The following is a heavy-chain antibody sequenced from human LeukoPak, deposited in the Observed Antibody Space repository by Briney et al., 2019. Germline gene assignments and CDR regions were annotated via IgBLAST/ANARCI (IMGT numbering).Heavy chain of an antibody. Sequence: GASVKVSCKASGYTFTSYGISWVRQAPGQGLEWMGWISAYNGNTNYAQKLQGRVTMTTDTSTSTAYMELRSLRSDDTAVYYCARDSQWLPSGYFDYWGQGTLVTVSS. V-gene: IGHV1-18*01. CDR3: ARDSQWLPSGYFDY. CDR1: GYTFTSYG. J-gene: IGHJ4*02. CDR2: ISAYNGNT. D-gene: IGHD6-19*01.